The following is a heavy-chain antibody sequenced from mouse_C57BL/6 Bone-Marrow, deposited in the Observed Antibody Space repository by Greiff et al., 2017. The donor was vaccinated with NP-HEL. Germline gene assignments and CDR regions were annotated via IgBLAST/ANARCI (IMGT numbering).Heavy chain of an antibody. D-gene: IGHD2-3*01. V-gene: IGHV1-62-2*01. J-gene: IGHJ3*01. CDR2: FYPGSGSI. CDR3: ARHEGGYYSFAY. Sequence: QVHVKQSGAELVKPGASVKLSCKASGYTFTEYTIHWVKQRSGQGLEWIGWFYPGSGSIKYNEKFKDKATLTADKSSSTVYMELSRLTSEDSAVYFCARHEGGYYSFAYWGQGTLVTVSA. CDR1: GYTFTEYT.